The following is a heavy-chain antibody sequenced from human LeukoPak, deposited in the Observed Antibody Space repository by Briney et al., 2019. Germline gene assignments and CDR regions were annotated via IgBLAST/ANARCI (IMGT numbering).Heavy chain of an antibody. V-gene: IGHV3-30-3*01. CDR2: ISYDGSNK. D-gene: IGHD3-3*01. J-gene: IGHJ4*02. CDR3: AKGVIRFLEWALDY. CDR1: GFTFSSYA. Sequence: GRSLRLSCAASGFTFSSYAMHWVRQAPGKGLEWVAVISYDGSNKYYADSVKGRFTISRDNSKNTLYLQMNSLRAEDTAVYYSAKGVIRFLEWALDYWGQGTLVTVSS.